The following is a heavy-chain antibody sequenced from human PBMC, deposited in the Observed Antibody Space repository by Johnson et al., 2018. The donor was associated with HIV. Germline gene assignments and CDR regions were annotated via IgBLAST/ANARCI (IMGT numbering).Heavy chain of an antibody. J-gene: IGHJ3*02. Sequence: QVQLVESGGGVVQPGRSLRLSCAASGFAFSSYTMHWVRQAPGKGLEWVAFIRYDGGDKYYADSVKGRFTISRENAKNSLYLQMNSLRAGDTAVYYCARAGSSPAANDAFDIWGQGTMVTVSS. CDR2: IRYDGGDK. CDR3: ARAGSSPAANDAFDI. CDR1: GFAFSSYT. D-gene: IGHD6-13*01. V-gene: IGHV3-30*14.